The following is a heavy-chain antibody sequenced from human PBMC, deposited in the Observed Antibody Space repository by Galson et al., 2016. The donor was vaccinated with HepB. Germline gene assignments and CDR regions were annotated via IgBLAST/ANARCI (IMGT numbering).Heavy chain of an antibody. V-gene: IGHV3-7*01. CDR3: LGGSYFDY. CDR2: IKLDGSEK. J-gene: IGHJ4*02. CDR1: GFTFSSYW. D-gene: IGHD3-10*01. Sequence: SLRLSCAASGFTFSSYWMNWVRQAPGKGLEWVANIKLDGSEKNYEDSVKGRFTISRDNAKNSLYLQMNSLRAEDTAVYYCLGGSYFDYWGQGTLVTVSS.